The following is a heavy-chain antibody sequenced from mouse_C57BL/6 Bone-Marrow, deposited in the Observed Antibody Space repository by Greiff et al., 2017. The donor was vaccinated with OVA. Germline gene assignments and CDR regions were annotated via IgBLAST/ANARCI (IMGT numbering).Heavy chain of an antibody. D-gene: IGHD1-1*01. J-gene: IGHJ3*01. CDR2: IDPSDSYT. Sequence: QAQLKQPGAELVKPGASVKLSCKASGYTFTSYWMQWVKQRPGQGLEWIGEIDPSDSYTNYNQKFKGKATLTVDTSSSTAYMQLSSLTSEDSAVYYCARYGSSYEAWFAYWGQGTLVTVSA. V-gene: IGHV1-50*01. CDR3: ARYGSSYEAWFAY. CDR1: GYTFTSYW.